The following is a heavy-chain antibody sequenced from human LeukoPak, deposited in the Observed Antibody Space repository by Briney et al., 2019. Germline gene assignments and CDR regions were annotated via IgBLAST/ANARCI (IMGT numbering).Heavy chain of an antibody. J-gene: IGHJ3*02. Sequence: GGSLRLSCAASGFTFSSYWMHWVRHAPGKGLVWVSRINSDGSSTSYADSVKGRFTISRDNSKNTLYLQMNSLRAEDTAVYYCAKSIAVAAYTAFDIWGQGTVVTVSS. D-gene: IGHD6-19*01. CDR3: AKSIAVAAYTAFDI. CDR1: GFTFSSYW. CDR2: INSDGSST. V-gene: IGHV3-74*01.